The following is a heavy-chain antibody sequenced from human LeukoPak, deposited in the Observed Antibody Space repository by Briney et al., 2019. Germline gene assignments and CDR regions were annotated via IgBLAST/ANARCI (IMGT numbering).Heavy chain of an antibody. V-gene: IGHV3-7*01. J-gene: IGHJ5*02. CDR2: IKQDGSEQ. Sequence: GGSLRLPCAASGFTFSSYWMSWVRQAPGKGLEWVANIKQDGSEQYYVDSVKGRFTISRDNAKNSLSLQMNSLRAEDTAVYYCARPLMYYYGSETYFWFDPWGQGTLVTVSS. CDR1: GFTFSSYW. D-gene: IGHD3-10*01. CDR3: ARPLMYYYGSETYFWFDP.